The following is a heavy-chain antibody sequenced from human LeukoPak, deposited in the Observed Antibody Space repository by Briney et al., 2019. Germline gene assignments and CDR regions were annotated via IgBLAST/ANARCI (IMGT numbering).Heavy chain of an antibody. Sequence: ASVKVSCEASGYTFTSYYIYWVRQAPGQGPEWMGWINPKSGDTNYAQKFQGRVTMTRDTSISTAYMELSRLTSDDTAVYYCATSSLSPNWGQGTLVTVSS. CDR2: INPKSGDT. V-gene: IGHV1-2*02. J-gene: IGHJ4*02. D-gene: IGHD3-16*01. CDR1: GYTFTSYY. CDR3: ATSSLSPN.